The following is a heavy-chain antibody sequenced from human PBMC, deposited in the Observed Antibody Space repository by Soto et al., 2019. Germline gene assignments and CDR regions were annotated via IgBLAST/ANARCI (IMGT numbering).Heavy chain of an antibody. CDR3: AKGYSYSVCDY. V-gene: IGHV3-30*18. D-gene: IGHD5-18*01. CDR1: GFTFSSYG. CDR2: ISYDGSNK. J-gene: IGHJ4*02. Sequence: QVQLVESGGGVVQPGRSLRLSCAASGFTFSSYGMHWVRQAPGKGLEWVAVISYDGSNKYYADSVKGRFTISRDNSMNTLYLQMNSLRAEDTAVYYCAKGYSYSVCDYWGQGTLVTVSS.